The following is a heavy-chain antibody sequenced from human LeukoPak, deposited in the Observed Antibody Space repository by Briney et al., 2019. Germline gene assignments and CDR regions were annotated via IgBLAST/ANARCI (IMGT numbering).Heavy chain of an antibody. CDR2: ISSSGNTI. Sequence: GGSLRLSCAASGFTFSDYYMSWIRQAPGKGLEWVSYISSSGNTIYYADSAKGRFTISRDNAKNSLFLQMNSLRAEDTAVYYCASRYRSGGSCYFDYWGQGTLVTVSS. V-gene: IGHV3-11*01. J-gene: IGHJ4*02. CDR1: GFTFSDYY. D-gene: IGHD2-15*01. CDR3: ASRYRSGGSCYFDY.